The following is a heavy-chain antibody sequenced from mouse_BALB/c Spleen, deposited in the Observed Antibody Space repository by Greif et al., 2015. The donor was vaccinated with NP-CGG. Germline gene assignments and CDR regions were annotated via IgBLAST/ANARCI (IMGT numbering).Heavy chain of an antibody. CDR1: GFTFSDFY. V-gene: IGHV7-1*02. CDR2: SRNKANDYTT. J-gene: IGHJ1*01. CDR3: ARDYYGSSYWYCDV. Sequence: EVKVVESGGGLVQPGGSLRLSCATSGFTFSDFYMEWVRQPPGKRLEWIAASRNKANDYTTEYSASVKGRFIVSRDTSQSILYLQMNALRAEDTAIYYCARDYYGSSYWYCDVWGAGTTVTVSS. D-gene: IGHD1-1*01.